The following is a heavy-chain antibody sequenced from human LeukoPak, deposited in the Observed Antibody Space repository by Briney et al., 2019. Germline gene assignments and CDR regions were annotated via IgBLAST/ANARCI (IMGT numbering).Heavy chain of an antibody. Sequence: GGSLRLSCAASRFSFSAYPMGWVRRAPGRGLEWVSGISAGGDLTFHADPVKGRFTISRDNSKNTLYLQMNSLRADDTAEYYCARAPAGGFGELLGDFDYWGQGTLVTVSS. CDR1: RFSFSAYP. D-gene: IGHD3-10*01. V-gene: IGHV3-23*01. CDR2: ISAGGDLT. CDR3: ARAPAGGFGELLGDFDY. J-gene: IGHJ4*02.